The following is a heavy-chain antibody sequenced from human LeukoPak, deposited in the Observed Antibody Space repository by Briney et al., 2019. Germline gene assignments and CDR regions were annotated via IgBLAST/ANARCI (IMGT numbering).Heavy chain of an antibody. CDR2: IYYSGST. Sequence: SETLSLTCTVSGGSISSSSYDWGWIRQPPGKGLEWIGSIYYSGSTYYNPSLKSRVTISVDTSKNQFSLKLSSVTAADTAVYYCARIALRYFDWLSNPDYWGQGTLVTVSS. V-gene: IGHV4-39*07. CDR3: ARIALRYFDWLSNPDY. J-gene: IGHJ4*02. D-gene: IGHD3-9*01. CDR1: GGSISSSSYD.